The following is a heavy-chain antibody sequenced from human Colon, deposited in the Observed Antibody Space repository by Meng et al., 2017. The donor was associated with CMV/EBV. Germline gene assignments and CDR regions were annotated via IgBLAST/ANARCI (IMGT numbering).Heavy chain of an antibody. CDR2: INPISGGT. D-gene: IGHD3-3*01. J-gene: IGHJ4*02. CDR3: ARELESGGLDY. V-gene: IGHV1-2*06. Sequence: CKASGFTFSAYYIHWVRQAPGQGLEWVGRINPISGGTTYAQKFKGRVTLTRDTSISTDYMEVGSLTSDDTAVYFCARELESGGLDYWGQGTLVTVSS. CDR1: GFTFSAYY.